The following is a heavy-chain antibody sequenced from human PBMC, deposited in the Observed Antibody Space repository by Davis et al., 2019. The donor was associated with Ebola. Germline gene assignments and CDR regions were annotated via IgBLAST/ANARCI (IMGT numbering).Heavy chain of an antibody. Sequence: SGPTLVKPTQTLTLTCTFSGFSLSTSGMRVSWIRQPPGKALEWLARIDWDDDKFYSPSLKTRLTISKDTSKNQVVLTMTNMDPVDTATYYCARIKVAGNYFDYWGQGTLVTVSS. J-gene: IGHJ4*02. CDR1: GFSLSTSGMR. CDR2: IDWDDDK. CDR3: ARIKVAGNYFDY. D-gene: IGHD6-19*01. V-gene: IGHV2-70*04.